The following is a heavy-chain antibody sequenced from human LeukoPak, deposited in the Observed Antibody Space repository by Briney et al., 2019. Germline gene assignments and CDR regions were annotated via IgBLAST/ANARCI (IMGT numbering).Heavy chain of an antibody. CDR1: GFTFSSYA. V-gene: IGHV3-30-3*01. CDR2: ISYDGSNK. D-gene: IGHD6-13*01. CDR3: AKEGVYSSSWYGNWYFDL. J-gene: IGHJ2*01. Sequence: GGSLRLSCAASGFTFSSYAMHWVRQAPGKGLEWVAVISYDGSNKYYADSVKGRFTISRDNSKNTLYLQMNSLRAEDTAVYYCAKEGVYSSSWYGNWYFDLWGRGTLVTVTS.